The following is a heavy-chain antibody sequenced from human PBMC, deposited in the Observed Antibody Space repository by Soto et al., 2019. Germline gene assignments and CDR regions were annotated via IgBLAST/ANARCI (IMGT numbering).Heavy chain of an antibody. CDR1: GYSFTSYW. CDR3: AGHGMAVAVSVNWFDP. Sequence: PGESLKISCKGSGYSFTSYWIGCVRQMPGKGLEWMGIIYPGDSDTRYSPSFQGQVTISADKSISTAYLQWSSLKASDTAIYYCAGHGMAVAVSVNWFDPWGQGTLVTVS. CDR2: IYPGDSDT. D-gene: IGHD6-19*01. V-gene: IGHV5-51*01. J-gene: IGHJ5*02.